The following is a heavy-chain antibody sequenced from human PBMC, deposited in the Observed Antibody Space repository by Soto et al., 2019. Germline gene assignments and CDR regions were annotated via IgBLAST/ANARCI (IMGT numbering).Heavy chain of an antibody. D-gene: IGHD1-26*01. CDR2: INPYNDNT. V-gene: IGHV1-18*01. CDR1: GYTFTRYG. Sequence: QVQLLQSGAEVKKPGASVKVSCKASGYTFTRYGISWVRQAPGQGLEWMGWINPYNDNTNYAQKFQGRVTMPTDTSTSTAYMELRSLRSDDTAVYYGARQSYLGARVVGPQGDAFDIWGQGTMVTVSS. CDR3: ARQSYLGARVVGPQGDAFDI. J-gene: IGHJ3*02.